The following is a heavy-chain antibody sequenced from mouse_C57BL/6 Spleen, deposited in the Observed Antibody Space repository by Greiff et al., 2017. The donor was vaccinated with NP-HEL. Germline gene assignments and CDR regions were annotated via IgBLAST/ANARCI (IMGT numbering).Heavy chain of an antibody. Sequence: QVQLQQSGAELVKPGASVKLSCKASGYTFTEYTIHWVQQRSGQGLEWLGCFYPGGGSLKYNEKFTVKAPLTADKSSSKVYMELSRLTSEDSAVYFGARHGAIYYGYDYAMDYWGQGTSVTVSS. V-gene: IGHV1-62-2*01. CDR3: ARHGAIYYGYDYAMDY. CDR1: GYTFTEYT. D-gene: IGHD2-2*01. CDR2: FYPGGGSL. J-gene: IGHJ4*01.